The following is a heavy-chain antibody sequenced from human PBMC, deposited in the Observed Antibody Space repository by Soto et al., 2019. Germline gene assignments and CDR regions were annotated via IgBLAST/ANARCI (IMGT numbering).Heavy chain of an antibody. CDR3: ARNYVRGWGGMDV. Sequence: EVQLVESGGGLVKPGGSLRLSCAGSGFIFSSYSMNWVRQAPGKGLEWVSSISYSSSYKYYADSVKGRFTISRDNAKNARYLQMNSLRAEDTAVYYCARNYVRGWGGMDVWGQGTTVTVS. CDR1: GFIFSSYS. J-gene: IGHJ6*02. D-gene: IGHD3-10*02. CDR2: ISYSSSYK. V-gene: IGHV3-21*01.